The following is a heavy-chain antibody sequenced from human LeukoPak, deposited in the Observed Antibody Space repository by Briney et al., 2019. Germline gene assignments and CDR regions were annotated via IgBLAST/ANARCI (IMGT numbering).Heavy chain of an antibody. CDR2: IKQDGSEK. V-gene: IGHV3-7*01. Sequence: GGSLRLSCAASGFTFSSYGMSWVRQAPGKGLEWVANIKQDGSEKYYVDFVKGRFTISRDNAKNSLYLQMNSLRAEDTAVYYCAREDCSSTRCSSFFDYWGQGTLVTVSS. CDR1: GFTFSSYG. D-gene: IGHD2-2*01. J-gene: IGHJ4*02. CDR3: AREDCSSTRCSSFFDY.